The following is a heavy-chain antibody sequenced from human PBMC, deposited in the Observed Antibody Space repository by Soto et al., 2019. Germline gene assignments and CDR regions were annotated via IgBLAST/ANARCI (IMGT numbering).Heavy chain of an antibody. CDR1: GFTFSNAW. V-gene: IGHV3-15*01. D-gene: IGHD3-22*01. J-gene: IGHJ4*02. CDR3: TTYNGYYYDSSGYYFFDY. Sequence: GGSLRLSCAASGFTFSNAWMSWVRQAPGKGLEWVGRIKSKTDGGTTDYAAPVKGRFTISRDDSKNTLYLQMNSLKTEDTAVYYCTTYNGYYYDSSGYYFFDYWGQGTLVTVSS. CDR2: IKSKTDGGTT.